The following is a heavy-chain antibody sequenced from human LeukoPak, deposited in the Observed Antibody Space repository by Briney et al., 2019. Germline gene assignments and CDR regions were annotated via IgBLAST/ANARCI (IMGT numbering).Heavy chain of an antibody. D-gene: IGHD3-3*01. V-gene: IGHV4-38-2*01. J-gene: IGHJ4*02. CDR2: IYHSGST. Sequence: SETLSLTCAVSGYSISSGYYWGWIRQPPGQGLEWIGSIYHSGSTYYNPSLKSRVTISVDTSKNQFSLKLSSVTAADTAVYYCARQSGVVTTSDYWGQGTLVTVSS. CDR3: ARQSGVVTTSDY. CDR1: GYSISSGYY.